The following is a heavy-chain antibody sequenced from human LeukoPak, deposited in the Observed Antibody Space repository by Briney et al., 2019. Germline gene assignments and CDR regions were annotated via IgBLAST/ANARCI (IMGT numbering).Heavy chain of an antibody. CDR3: ARSVDTAMVGDY. D-gene: IGHD5-18*01. V-gene: IGHV4-61*02. CDR2: IYTSGST. Sequence: SETLSLTCTVSGGSISSGSYYWSWIRQPAGKGLEWIGRIYTSGSTNYNPSLKSRVTISVDMSKNQFSLRLSSVTAADTAVYYCARSVDTAMVGDYWGQGTLVTVSS. J-gene: IGHJ4*02. CDR1: GGSISSGSYY.